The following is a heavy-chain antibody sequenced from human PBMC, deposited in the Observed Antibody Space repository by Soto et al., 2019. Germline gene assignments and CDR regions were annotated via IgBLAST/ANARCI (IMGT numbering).Heavy chain of an antibody. J-gene: IGHJ4*02. D-gene: IGHD6-6*01. Sequence: GGSLRLSCAASGFTFSSYSMNWVRQAPGKGLEWVSSISSSSSYIYYADSVKGRFTISRDNAKNSLYLQMNSLRAEDAAVYYCARDFLSGARPGDFDYWGQGTLVTVSS. V-gene: IGHV3-21*01. CDR1: GFTFSSYS. CDR2: ISSSSSYI. CDR3: ARDFLSGARPGDFDY.